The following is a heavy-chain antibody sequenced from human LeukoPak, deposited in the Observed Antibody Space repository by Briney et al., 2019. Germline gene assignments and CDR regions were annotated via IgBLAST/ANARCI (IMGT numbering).Heavy chain of an antibody. Sequence: GGSLRLSCAASGFTFDDYTMHWVRQAPGKVLEWVGNIKEDGSETSYVDSVKGRFTISRDNVKNPPFLQMNSLRDDDAAVYYCARDYTWNSLDYWGQGTLVTVFS. D-gene: IGHD1-20*01. CDR3: ARDYTWNSLDY. CDR1: GFTFDDYT. CDR2: IKEDGSET. J-gene: IGHJ4*02. V-gene: IGHV3-7*01.